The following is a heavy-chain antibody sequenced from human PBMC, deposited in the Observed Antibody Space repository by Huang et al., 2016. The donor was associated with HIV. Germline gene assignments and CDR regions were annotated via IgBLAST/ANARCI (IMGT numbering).Heavy chain of an antibody. CDR1: GFSFDSYS. Sequence: VQLVESGGGLVRPGGSLVLSCAASGFSFDSYSMTGVRQAPGKTLEWLAYISSSGGNIYYADSVKGRFTISRDNARNSLFLQLSSLRVEDTAVYHCVRDAGGKNFWGQGTLVSVSS. J-gene: IGHJ4*02. CDR3: VRDAGGKNF. D-gene: IGHD1-26*01. CDR2: ISSSGGNI. V-gene: IGHV3-48*01.